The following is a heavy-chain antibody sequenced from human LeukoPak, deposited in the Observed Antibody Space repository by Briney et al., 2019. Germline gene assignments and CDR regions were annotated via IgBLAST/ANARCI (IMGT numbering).Heavy chain of an antibody. CDR2: ISSSGSTI. CDR3: AELGITLIGRA. J-gene: IGHJ6*02. CDR1: GFTFSSYE. V-gene: IGHV3-48*03. Sequence: GGSLRLSCAASGFTFSSYEMNWVRQAPGKGLEWVSYISSSGSTIYYADSVKGRFTIARDNAKNSLDLQMKSLRAEDRAVYYCAELGITLIGRAWGPGNTVTIP. D-gene: IGHD3-10*02.